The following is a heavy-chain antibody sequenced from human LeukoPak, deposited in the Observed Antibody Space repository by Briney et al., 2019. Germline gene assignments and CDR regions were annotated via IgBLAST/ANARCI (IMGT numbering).Heavy chain of an antibody. CDR1: GFTFSSYG. D-gene: IGHD3-3*01. Sequence: TGGSLRLSCAASGFTFSSYGMHWVRQAPGKGLEWVAFIRYDGSNKYYADSVKGRFTISRDNSKNTLFLQMNSLRAEDTAVYYCAKGGDFWSGYHAFDIWGQGTMVTVSS. CDR2: IRYDGSNK. J-gene: IGHJ3*02. V-gene: IGHV3-30*02. CDR3: AKGGDFWSGYHAFDI.